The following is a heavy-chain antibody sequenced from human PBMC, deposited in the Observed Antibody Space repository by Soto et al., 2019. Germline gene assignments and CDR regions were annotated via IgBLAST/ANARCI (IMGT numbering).Heavy chain of an antibody. V-gene: IGHV3-23*01. CDR3: AKDRIRSSLVRGVNDY. CDR1: GFTFNNYA. CDR2: IDDSGDST. Sequence: EVPLLESGGGLVQPGGSLRLSCAASGFTFNNYAMNWVRQAPGKGLEWISLIDDSGDSTYYADSVKGRFTISRDNSKNTLSLQMNSLRAEDTAVYYCAKDRIRSSLVRGVNDYWGQGTLVTVSS. D-gene: IGHD3-10*01. J-gene: IGHJ4*02.